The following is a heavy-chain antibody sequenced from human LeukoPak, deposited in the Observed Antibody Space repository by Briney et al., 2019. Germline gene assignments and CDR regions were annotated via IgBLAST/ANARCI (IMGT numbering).Heavy chain of an antibody. CDR1: GGSISSYY. V-gene: IGHV4-59*01. CDR3: ARDSPGDDWLLSGQIDY. CDR2: IYYSGRT. D-gene: IGHD3-9*01. J-gene: IGHJ4*02. Sequence: PSETLSLTCTVSGGSISSYYWSWIRQPPGKGLEWIGYIYYSGRTNYNPSLKSRVTMSVDTSKNQFSLKLSSVTAADRAVYYCARDSPGDDWLLSGQIDYWGQGTLVTVSS.